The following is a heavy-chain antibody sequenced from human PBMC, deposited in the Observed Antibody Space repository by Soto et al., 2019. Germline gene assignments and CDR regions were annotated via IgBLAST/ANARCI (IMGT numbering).Heavy chain of an antibody. CDR3: ARSAILGYCSSTSCYGSDAFDI. D-gene: IGHD2-2*01. CDR2: IYYSGST. CDR1: GGSISSSSYY. J-gene: IGHJ3*02. Sequence: QLQLQESGPGLVKPSETLSLTCTVSGGSISSSSYYWGWIRQPPGKGLEWIGSIYYSGSTYYNPSLMRRVTISVDTSKNQFSLKLSSVTAADTAVYYCARSAILGYCSSTSCYGSDAFDIWGQGTMVTVSS. V-gene: IGHV4-39*01.